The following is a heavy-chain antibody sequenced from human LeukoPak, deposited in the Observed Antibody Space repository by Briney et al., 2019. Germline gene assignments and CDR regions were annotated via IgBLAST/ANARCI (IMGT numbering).Heavy chain of an antibody. V-gene: IGHV4-4*07. CDR1: GDSIRTYY. CDR3: ARQSDKAAGGTFAFDY. J-gene: IGHJ4*02. Sequence: SETLSLTCTVSGDSIRTYYWRWIRQPAGKRLKWIGHINTSGSTNYNPSLKSRVTMSVDTSKNQFPLKLSSVTAADTAVYYCARQSDKAAGGTFAFDYWGQGALVTVS. D-gene: IGHD6-13*01. CDR2: INTSGST.